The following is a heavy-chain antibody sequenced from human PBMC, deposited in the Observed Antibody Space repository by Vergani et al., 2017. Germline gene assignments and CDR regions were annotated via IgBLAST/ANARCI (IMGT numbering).Heavy chain of an antibody. CDR3: ARGYSSSIDAFDI. J-gene: IGHJ3*02. CDR2: IYYSGST. D-gene: IGHD6-13*01. CDR1: GGSISSYY. V-gene: IGHV4-59*04. Sequence: QVQLQESGPGLVKPSETLSLTCTVSGGSISSYYWSWIRQPPGKGLEWIGYIYYSGSTYYNPSLKSRVTISVDTSKNQFSLKLSSVTAADTAVYYCARGYSSSIDAFDIWGQGTMVTVSS.